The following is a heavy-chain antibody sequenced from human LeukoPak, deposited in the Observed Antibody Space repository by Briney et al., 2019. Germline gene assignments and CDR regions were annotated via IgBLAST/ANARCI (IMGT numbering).Heavy chain of an antibody. J-gene: IGHJ4*02. D-gene: IGHD3-10*01. CDR1: GFTFSSYS. CDR2: ISSSSSTI. V-gene: IGHV3-48*01. CDR3: ARESVARGVIIATDY. Sequence: PGGSLRLSCAASGFTFSSYSMNWVRQAPGKGLEWVSYISSSSSTIYYADSVKGRFTISRDNAKNSLYLQMNSLRAEDTAVYYCARESVARGVIIATDYWGQGTLVTVSS.